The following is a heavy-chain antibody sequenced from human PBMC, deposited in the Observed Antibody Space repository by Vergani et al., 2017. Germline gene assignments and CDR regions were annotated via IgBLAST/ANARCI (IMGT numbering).Heavy chain of an antibody. J-gene: IGHJ4*02. CDR2: INWNGGST. Sequence: EVQLVESGGGLVKPGGSLRLSCAASGFTFDDYGMSWVRQAPGKGLEWVSGINWNGGSTGYADSVKGRFTISRDNAKNSLYLQMNSLRAEDTALYYCARVLLWFGELNLAFDYWGQGTLVTVSS. CDR1: GFTFDDYG. CDR3: ARVLLWFGELNLAFDY. D-gene: IGHD3-10*01. V-gene: IGHV3-20*04.